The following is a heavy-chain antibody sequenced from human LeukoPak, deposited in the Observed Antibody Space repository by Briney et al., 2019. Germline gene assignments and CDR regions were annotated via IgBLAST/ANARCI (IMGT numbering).Heavy chain of an antibody. Sequence: GASVKVSCKAAGYSFTSNGICWVRHAPGPGLELVGWISAYNSNTNYAQKTQGRVTMTTDTSTSTAYMELRSLRSDDTAVYYCARDEDILTNARWFDPWGQGTLVTVSS. V-gene: IGHV1-18*01. D-gene: IGHD3-9*01. CDR1: GYSFTSNG. CDR2: ISAYNSNT. CDR3: ARDEDILTNARWFDP. J-gene: IGHJ5*02.